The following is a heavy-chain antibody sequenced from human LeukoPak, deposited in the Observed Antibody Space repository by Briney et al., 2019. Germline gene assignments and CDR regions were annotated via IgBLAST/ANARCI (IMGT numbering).Heavy chain of an antibody. D-gene: IGHD6-19*01. J-gene: IGHJ4*02. CDR1: GGSISSSSYY. V-gene: IGHV4-39*07. CDR3: ARGRGIAVAGTPIDY. Sequence: SETLSLTCTVSGGSISSSSYYWGWIRQPPGKGLEWIGSIYYSGSTYYNPSLKSRVTISVDTSKNQSSLKLSSVTAADTAVYYCARGRGIAVAGTPIDYWGQGTLVTVSS. CDR2: IYYSGST.